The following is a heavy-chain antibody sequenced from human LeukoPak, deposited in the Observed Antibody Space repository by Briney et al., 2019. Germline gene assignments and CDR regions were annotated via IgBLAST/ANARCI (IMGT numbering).Heavy chain of an antibody. J-gene: IGHJ4*02. D-gene: IGHD5-24*01. CDR1: GGSFSGYY. CDR2: INHSGST. Sequence: SETLSLTCAVYGGSFSGYYWSWIRQPPGKGLEWIGEINHSGSTNYNPSLKSRVTISVDTSKNQFSLKLSSVTAADTAVYYCARIFQDGYSYLGYFDYWGQGTLVTVSS. CDR3: ARIFQDGYSYLGYFDY. V-gene: IGHV4-34*01.